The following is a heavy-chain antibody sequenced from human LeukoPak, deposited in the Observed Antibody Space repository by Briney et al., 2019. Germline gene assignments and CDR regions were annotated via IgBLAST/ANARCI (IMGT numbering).Heavy chain of an antibody. Sequence: SETLSLTCAVYGGSFSGHYWSWIRQPPGKGLEWIGEINHSGSTNYNPSLKSRVTISVDTSKNQFSLKLSSVTAADTAVYYCARGGGYSSSSWFGESYYMDVWGKGTTVTVSS. J-gene: IGHJ6*03. CDR2: INHSGST. CDR1: GGSFSGHY. V-gene: IGHV4-34*01. CDR3: ARGGGYSSSSWFGESYYMDV. D-gene: IGHD6-6*01.